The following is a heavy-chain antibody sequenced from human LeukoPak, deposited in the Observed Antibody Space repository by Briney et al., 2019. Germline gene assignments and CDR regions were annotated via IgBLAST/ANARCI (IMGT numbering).Heavy chain of an antibody. CDR3: ARGGLYGYDVLDY. Sequence: PGRSLRLSCTASGFTFGDYAMNWVRQAPGKGLEWVSYISGSGRTMSYADSVKGRFTISRDNAKNSLYLQMNSLRVEDTAVYHCARGGLYGYDVLDYWGQGTLVTVSS. D-gene: IGHD5-12*01. J-gene: IGHJ4*02. V-gene: IGHV3-48*03. CDR2: ISGSGRTM. CDR1: GFTFGDYA.